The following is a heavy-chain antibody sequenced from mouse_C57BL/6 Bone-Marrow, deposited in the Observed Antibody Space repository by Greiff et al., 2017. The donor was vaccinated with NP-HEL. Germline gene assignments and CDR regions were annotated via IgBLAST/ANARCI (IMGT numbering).Heavy chain of an antibody. Sequence: EVQLVESGPELVKPGASVKISCKASGYSFTGYYMNWVKQSPEKSLEWIGEINPSTGGTTSNQKFKAKATLTVDKSSSTAYMQLKSLTSEDSAVYYCASPPYNGSFHWYFDVWGTGTTVTVSS. CDR2: INPSTGGT. J-gene: IGHJ1*03. CDR1: GYSFTGYY. CDR3: ASPPYNGSFHWYFDV. V-gene: IGHV1-42*01. D-gene: IGHD1-1*01.